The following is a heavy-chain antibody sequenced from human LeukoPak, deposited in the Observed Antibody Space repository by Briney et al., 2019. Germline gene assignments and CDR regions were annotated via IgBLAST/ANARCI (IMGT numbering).Heavy chain of an antibody. CDR2: IYHSGST. J-gene: IGHJ4*02. CDR1: GGSISSGGYY. V-gene: IGHV4-30-2*01. CDR3: ARGHGRYGGKRPYYFDY. Sequence: SQTLSLTCTVSGGSISSGGYYWSWIRQPPGKGLEWIGYIYHSGSTYYNPSLKSRVTLSVDRSKNQFSLKLSSVTAADTAVYYCARGHGRYGGKRPYYFDYWGQGTLVTVSS. D-gene: IGHD4-23*01.